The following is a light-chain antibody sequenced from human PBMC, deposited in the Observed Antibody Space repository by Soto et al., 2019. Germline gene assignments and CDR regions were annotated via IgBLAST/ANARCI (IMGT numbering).Light chain of an antibody. CDR2: AAS. V-gene: IGKV1-27*01. J-gene: IGKJ4*01. CDR3: QKCKVAPFT. Sequence: DIQMTQSPSSLSASLGDRVTITCRASQGIDNHLAWYQQKPGKAPKLLIYAASTLHSGVPSRFTGSGSGTDFTLTISSMQPEDGAHYYCQKCKVAPFTFGGGTKVDIK. CDR1: QGIDNH.